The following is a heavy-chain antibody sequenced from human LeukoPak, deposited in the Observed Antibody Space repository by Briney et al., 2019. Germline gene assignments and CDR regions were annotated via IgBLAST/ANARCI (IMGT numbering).Heavy chain of an antibody. CDR1: GGSISSGSYY. D-gene: IGHD4-17*01. CDR2: IYTSGST. Sequence: SQTLSLTCTVSGGSISSGSYYWSWIRQPAGKGLEWIGRIYTSGSTNYNPSLKSRVTISVDTSKNQFSLKLSSVTAADTAVYYCARGFYGDYDGVYAFDIWGQGTMVTVSS. J-gene: IGHJ3*02. V-gene: IGHV4-61*02. CDR3: ARGFYGDYDGVYAFDI.